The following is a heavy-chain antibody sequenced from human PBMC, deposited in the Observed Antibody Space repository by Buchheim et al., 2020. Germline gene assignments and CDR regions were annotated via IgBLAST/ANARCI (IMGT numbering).Heavy chain of an antibody. D-gene: IGHD6-13*01. J-gene: IGHJ2*01. CDR3: ARAGLSPPSHRLTSSWQKKPVSWYFDL. V-gene: IGHV4-30-2*01. CDR1: GGSISSGGYS. CDR2: IYHSGST. Sequence: QLQLQESGSGLVKPSQTLSLTCAVSGGSISSGGYSWSWIRQPPGKGLEWIGYIYHSGSTYYNPSLKSRVTISVDRSKNQFSLKLSSVTAADTAVYYCARAGLSPPSHRLTSSWQKKPVSWYFDLWGRGTL.